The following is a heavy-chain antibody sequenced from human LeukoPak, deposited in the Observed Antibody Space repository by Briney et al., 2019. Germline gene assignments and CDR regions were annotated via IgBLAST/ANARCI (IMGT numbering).Heavy chain of an antibody. D-gene: IGHD1-26*01. J-gene: IGHJ4*02. CDR2: ISGDGTRT. Sequence: PGGSLRLSCAASGFSFDDYAMHWVRQAPGKCLEWVSLISGDGTRTYYGDSVKGRFTISRDNSENSLYLQMNSLRTEDTALYHCAKESVPLGWAAGYWGQGTLVTVSS. V-gene: IGHV3-43*02. CDR3: AKESVPLGWAAGY. CDR1: GFSFDDYA.